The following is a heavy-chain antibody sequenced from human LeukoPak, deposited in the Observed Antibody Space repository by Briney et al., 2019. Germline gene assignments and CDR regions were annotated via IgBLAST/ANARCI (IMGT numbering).Heavy chain of an antibody. D-gene: IGHD3-10*01. CDR1: GFTFSSYW. Sequence: GGSLRLSCAASGFTFSSYWMHWVRQVPGKGLVWVSRINSDGSNTTYADSVKGRFTVSRDNSKNTLYLQMNSLRPEDTAFYYCAKDRAMVRGEPDYWGQGILVTVSS. J-gene: IGHJ4*02. V-gene: IGHV3-74*01. CDR2: INSDGSNT. CDR3: AKDRAMVRGEPDY.